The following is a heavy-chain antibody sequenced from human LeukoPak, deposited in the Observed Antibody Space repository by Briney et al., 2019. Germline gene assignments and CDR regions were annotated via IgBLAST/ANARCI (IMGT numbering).Heavy chain of an antibody. D-gene: IGHD3-22*01. CDR1: GFTFSSYG. CDR2: ISYDGSNK. V-gene: IGHV3-30*18. Sequence: GGSLRLSCAASGFTFSSYGMHWVRQAPGKGLEWVAVISYDGSNKYYADSVKGRFTISRDNSKNTLYLQMNSLRAEDTAVYYCAKGGRMKSSGYYSGYFDYWGQGTLVTVSS. CDR3: AKGGRMKSSGYYSGYFDY. J-gene: IGHJ4*02.